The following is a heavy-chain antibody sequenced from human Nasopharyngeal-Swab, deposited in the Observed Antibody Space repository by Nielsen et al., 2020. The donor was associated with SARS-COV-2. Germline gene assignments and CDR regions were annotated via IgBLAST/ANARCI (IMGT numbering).Heavy chain of an antibody. CDR3: TKGRADYSNPSFDN. CDR1: GFTFENYA. CDR2: LTWNSGT. V-gene: IGHV3-9*01. D-gene: IGHD4-11*01. Sequence: SLKISCAASGFTFENYAMHWVRQPPGKGLELVSGLTWNSGTGYTDSVKGRFTISRDNARNSLYLQMNSLRADETALYYCTKGRADYSNPSFDNWGQGTLVTVSS. J-gene: IGHJ4*02.